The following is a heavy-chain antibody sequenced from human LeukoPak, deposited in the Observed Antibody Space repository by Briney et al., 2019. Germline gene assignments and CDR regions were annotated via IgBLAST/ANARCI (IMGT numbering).Heavy chain of an antibody. J-gene: IGHJ4*02. CDR1: GYTFASYY. CDR2: INPGSGTT. CDR3: ARGISGGSTVTYFFDY. V-gene: IGHV1-46*01. Sequence: ASVKVSCKASGYTFASYYIHWMRQAPGQELEWMGIINPGSGTTTYAQKFQGRVTMTRDTSTSTVYMELSSLRSEDTALYYCARGISGGSTVTYFFDYWGQGTLVTVSS. D-gene: IGHD4-11*01.